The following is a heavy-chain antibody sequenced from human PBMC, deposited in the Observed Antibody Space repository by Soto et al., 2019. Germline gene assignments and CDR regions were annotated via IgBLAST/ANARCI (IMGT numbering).Heavy chain of an antibody. D-gene: IGHD2-15*01. CDR1: GGTFSSYA. V-gene: IGHV1-69*12. Sequence: QVQLVQSGAEVKKPGSSVKVSCKASGGTFSSYAISWVRQAPGHGLEWMGGIIPIFGTANYAQKFQGRVTITADESTSTAYMELSSLRSEDTGVYYFARVGQMIVVVVAATNDAFDSWGQGTMVTVSS. J-gene: IGHJ3*02. CDR3: ARVGQMIVVVVAATNDAFDS. CDR2: IIPIFGTA.